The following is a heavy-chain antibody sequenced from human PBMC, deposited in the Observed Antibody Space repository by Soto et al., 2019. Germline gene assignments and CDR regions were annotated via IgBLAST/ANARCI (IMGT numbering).Heavy chain of an antibody. CDR1: GDSISRGGYS. CDR2: IYDSGST. CDR3: ARGSSSYYDYGMDV. D-gene: IGHD6-6*01. V-gene: IGHV4-30-2*01. J-gene: IGHJ6*02. Sequence: QLQLQESGSGLVRPSQTLSLTCAVSGDSISRGGYSWTWIRQPPGKALEWIGNIYDSGSTSYNPSCKSRVTISVDTSKNQFSLRLTSVTAADTAVYFCARGSSSYYDYGMDVWGQGTTVTVSS.